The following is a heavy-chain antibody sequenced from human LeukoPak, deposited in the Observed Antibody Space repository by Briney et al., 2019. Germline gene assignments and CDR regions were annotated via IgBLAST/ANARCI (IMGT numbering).Heavy chain of an antibody. CDR1: GYTFNGYY. D-gene: IGHD3-10*01. V-gene: IGHV1-2*02. Sequence: ASVKVSCKASGYTFNGYYMHWVRQAPGQGLEWMGWINPNSGGPNYAQKFQGRVTMTRDTSISTAYMELSRLRSDDTAVYYCAPVRGVSPFDYWGQGTLVTVSS. CDR3: APVRGVSPFDY. CDR2: INPNSGGP. J-gene: IGHJ4*02.